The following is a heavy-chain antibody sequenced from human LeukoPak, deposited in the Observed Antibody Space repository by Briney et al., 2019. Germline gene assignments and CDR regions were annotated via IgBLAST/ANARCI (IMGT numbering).Heavy chain of an antibody. Sequence: SETLPLTCTVAGGSISSYYRCWIRPPAGGGLEWTGRIYTSGSTNYNPSLKSRVTMSVDTSKNQFSLKLSSVTAADTAVYYCARDAAGMDVWGQGTTVTVSS. V-gene: IGHV4-4*07. CDR3: ARDAAGMDV. CDR2: IYTSGST. CDR1: GGSISSYY. J-gene: IGHJ6*02.